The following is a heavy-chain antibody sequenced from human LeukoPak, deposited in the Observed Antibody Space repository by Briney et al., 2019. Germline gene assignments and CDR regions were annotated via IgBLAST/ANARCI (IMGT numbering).Heavy chain of an antibody. CDR1: GGSISSGGYY. V-gene: IGHV4-31*03. Sequence: SQTLSLTCTVSGGSISSGGYYWSWIRQHPGKGLEWIGYIYYSGSTYYNPSLKSRVTISVDTSKNQFSLKLSSVTAADTAVYYSARDHYGSGSSGFDPWGQGTLVTVSS. CDR2: IYYSGST. J-gene: IGHJ5*02. D-gene: IGHD3-10*01. CDR3: ARDHYGSGSSGFDP.